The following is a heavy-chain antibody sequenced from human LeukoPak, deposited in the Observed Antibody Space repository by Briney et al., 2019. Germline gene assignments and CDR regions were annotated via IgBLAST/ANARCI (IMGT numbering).Heavy chain of an antibody. CDR1: VYSFTIYY. V-gene: IGHV1-46*01. CDR2: INPSGGSR. D-gene: IGHD6-6*01. Sequence: GASVTVSFQASVYSFTIYYIHWVRQAPGPGLEWVGIINPSGGSRTYAQKFQGRVTMTRDTSTSTVYMELSSLRSEDTAVYYCARGVTLTTRPEIWAGDYWGQGTLVTVPS. CDR3: ARGVTLTTRPEIWAGDY. J-gene: IGHJ4*02.